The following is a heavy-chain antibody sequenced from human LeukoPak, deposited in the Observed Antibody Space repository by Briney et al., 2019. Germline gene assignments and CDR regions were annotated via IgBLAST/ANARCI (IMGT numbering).Heavy chain of an antibody. CDR3: VKRRGSSWCFDY. V-gene: IGHV3-23*01. D-gene: IGHD6-13*01. CDR1: GFTFSSYA. CDR2: ISGSGGST. Sequence: GGSLRLSCAASGFTFSSYAMTWIRQAPGKGLEWVSSISGSGGSTYYADSVKGRFTISRDNSKNTLYLQMNSLRDEDTAVYYCVKRRGSSWCFDYWGQGALVTVSS. J-gene: IGHJ4*02.